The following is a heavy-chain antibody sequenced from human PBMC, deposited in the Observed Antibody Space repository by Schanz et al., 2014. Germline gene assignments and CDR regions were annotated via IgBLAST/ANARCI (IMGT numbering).Heavy chain of an antibody. J-gene: IGHJ4*02. CDR1: GFTFSSYA. Sequence: EVQLLESGGGLVQSGGSLRLSCAASGFTFSSYAMSWVRQAPGKGLEWVSLISDSGDTAYYADSVKGRFTISRDNSKNTLYLQMNSLRAEDTAVYYCAKSLESCPGGRCSRGYFDYWGQGTLVTVSS. CDR3: AKSLESCPGGRCSRGYFDY. D-gene: IGHD2-8*02. CDR2: ISDSGDTA. V-gene: IGHV3-23*01.